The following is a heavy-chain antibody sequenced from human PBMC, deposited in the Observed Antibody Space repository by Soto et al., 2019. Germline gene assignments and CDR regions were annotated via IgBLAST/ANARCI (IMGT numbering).Heavy chain of an antibody. CDR2: TYSGGST. CDR3: ARAEWGSSYTQYYYALDV. CDR1: GFTVSNNY. J-gene: IGHJ6*02. Sequence: AESLRLSCAASGFTVSNNYISWVRQPPGKGLEWVSLTYSGGSTYYADSVEGRFTLSRDNSKNWVYLRMNSLRAEDTAVYYCARAEWGSSYTQYYYALDVWGQGTTVTVSS. D-gene: IGHD6-13*01. V-gene: IGHV3-53*03.